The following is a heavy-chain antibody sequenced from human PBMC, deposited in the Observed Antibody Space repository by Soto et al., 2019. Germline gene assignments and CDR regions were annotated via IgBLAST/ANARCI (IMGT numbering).Heavy chain of an antibody. CDR3: ARDGRYSYGGYYFDY. Sequence: GGSLRLSCAASGFTFSSFAMHWVRQAPGKGLEWVAVISNDGSNKYYADSVKGRFTISRDNSKNTLYLQMNSLRTEDTAVYYCARDGRYSYGGYYFDYWGQGTLVTVSS. J-gene: IGHJ4*02. CDR2: ISNDGSNK. CDR1: GFTFSSFA. V-gene: IGHV3-30-3*01. D-gene: IGHD5-18*01.